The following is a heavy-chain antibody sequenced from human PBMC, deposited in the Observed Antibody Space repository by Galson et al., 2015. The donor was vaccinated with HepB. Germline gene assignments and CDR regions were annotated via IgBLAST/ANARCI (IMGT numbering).Heavy chain of an antibody. V-gene: IGHV3-23*01. CDR3: AKDFLTMWLADY. CDR2: ISGSGGST. J-gene: IGHJ4*02. Sequence: SLRLSCAASGFTFSSYAMSWVRQAPGKGLEWVSAISGSGGSTYYADSVKGRFTISRDISKNTLYLQMNSLRAEDTAVYYCAKDFLTMWLADYWGQGTLVTVSS. CDR1: GFTFSSYA. D-gene: IGHD3-10*02.